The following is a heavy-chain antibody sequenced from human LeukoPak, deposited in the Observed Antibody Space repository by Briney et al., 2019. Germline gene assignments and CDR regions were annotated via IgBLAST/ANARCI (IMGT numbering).Heavy chain of an antibody. V-gene: IGHV4-39*07. D-gene: IGHD6-13*01. Sequence: SETLSLTCTVSGGSISSSSYYWGWIRQPPGKGLEWIGSIYYSGSTYYNPSLKSRVTISVDTSKNQFSLKLSSVTAADTAVYYCARVAAAGTDDYWGQGTLVTVSS. CDR1: GGSISSSSYY. CDR2: IYYSGST. CDR3: ARVAAAGTDDY. J-gene: IGHJ4*02.